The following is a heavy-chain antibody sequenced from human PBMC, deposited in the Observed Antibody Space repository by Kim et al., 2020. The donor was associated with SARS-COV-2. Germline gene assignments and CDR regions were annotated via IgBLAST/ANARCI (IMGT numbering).Heavy chain of an antibody. Sequence: GRFPISRDNSKNTLYLQMNSLRAEDTAVYYCARGGDILFVVVPAAIFFDYWGQGTLVTVSS. D-gene: IGHD2-2*01. V-gene: IGHV3-30*07. CDR3: ARGGDILFVVVPAAIFFDY. J-gene: IGHJ4*02.